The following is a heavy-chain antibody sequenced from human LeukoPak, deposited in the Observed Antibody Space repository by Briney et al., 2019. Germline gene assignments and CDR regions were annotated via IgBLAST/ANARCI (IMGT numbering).Heavy chain of an antibody. Sequence: PSETLSLTCAVYGGSFSGYYWSWIRQPPGKGLEWIGEINHSGSTNYNPSLKSRVTISVDTCKNQFSLKLSSVTAADTAVYYCARGQRDDSSGYYYYLAYWGQGTLVTVSS. CDR2: INHSGST. D-gene: IGHD3-22*01. CDR3: ARGQRDDSSGYYYYLAY. CDR1: GGSFSGYY. V-gene: IGHV4-34*01. J-gene: IGHJ4*02.